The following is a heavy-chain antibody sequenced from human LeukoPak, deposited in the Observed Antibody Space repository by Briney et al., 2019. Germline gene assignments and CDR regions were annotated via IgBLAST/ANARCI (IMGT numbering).Heavy chain of an antibody. V-gene: IGHV3-23*01. Sequence: GGSLRLSCAASGFTFSSYAMSWVRQAPGKGLEWVSAISGSGGSTYYADSVKGRFTISRDSSKNTLYLQMNSLRAEDTAVYYCAKDCLRRKAAAGTDYFDYWGQGTLVTVSS. CDR2: ISGSGGST. J-gene: IGHJ4*02. D-gene: IGHD6-13*01. CDR3: AKDCLRRKAAAGTDYFDY. CDR1: GFTFSSYA.